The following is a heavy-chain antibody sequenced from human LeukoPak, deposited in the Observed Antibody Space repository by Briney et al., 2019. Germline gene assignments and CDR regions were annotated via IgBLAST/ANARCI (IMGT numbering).Heavy chain of an antibody. V-gene: IGHV4-38-2*02. Sequence: SETLSLTCTVSGGSISSGYYWGWIRQPPGKGLEWIGSIYHSGRTFYNPSLKSRVTISVDTSKNQFSLKLSSVTAADTAVYYCARDSGTTGEVKFDPWGQGTLVTVSS. CDR2: IYHSGRT. CDR1: GGSISSGYY. CDR3: ARDSGTTGEVKFDP. D-gene: IGHD3-10*01. J-gene: IGHJ5*02.